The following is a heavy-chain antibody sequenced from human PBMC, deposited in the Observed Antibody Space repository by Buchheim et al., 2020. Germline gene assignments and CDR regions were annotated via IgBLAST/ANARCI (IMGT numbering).Heavy chain of an antibody. J-gene: IGHJ6*02. CDR1: GYTFTSYY. CDR2: INPSGGST. V-gene: IGHV1-46*01. CDR3: ARDSPLYCSSTSCYPYGMDV. D-gene: IGHD2-2*01. Sequence: QVQLVQSGAEVQKPGASVKVSCKASGYTFTSYYMHWVRQAPGQGLEWMGIINPSGGSTSYAQKFQGRVTMTRDTSTSTVYMELSSLRSEDTAVYYGARDSPLYCSSTSCYPYGMDVWGQGTT.